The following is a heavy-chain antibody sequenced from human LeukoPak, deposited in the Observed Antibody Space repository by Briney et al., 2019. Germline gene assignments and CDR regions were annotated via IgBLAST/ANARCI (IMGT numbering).Heavy chain of an antibody. Sequence: PGGSLRLSCAASGFTFDDYAMHWVRQAPGKGLEWVSGISWNSGSIGYADSVKGRFTISRDNAKNSLYLQMNSLRAEDTALYYCANGEAWGQGTLVTVSS. J-gene: IGHJ5*02. V-gene: IGHV3-9*01. CDR3: ANGEA. CDR2: ISWNSGSI. D-gene: IGHD3-10*01. CDR1: GFTFDDYA.